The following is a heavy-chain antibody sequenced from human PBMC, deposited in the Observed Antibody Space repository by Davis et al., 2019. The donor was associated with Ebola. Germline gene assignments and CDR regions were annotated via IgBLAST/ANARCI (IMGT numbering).Heavy chain of an antibody. CDR3: VRGPYCSGGSCSPPGFYHYHYYGMDV. CDR2: INSDGSST. CDR1: GFTFSSYW. J-gene: IGHJ6*02. Sequence: PGGSLRLSCAASGFTFSSYWMHWVRQAPGKGLVWVSRINSDGSSTSYADSVKGRFTISRDNAKNTLYLQMNSLRAEDTAVYYCVRGPYCSGGSCSPPGFYHYHYYGMDVWGQGTTVTVSS. D-gene: IGHD2-15*01. V-gene: IGHV3-74*01.